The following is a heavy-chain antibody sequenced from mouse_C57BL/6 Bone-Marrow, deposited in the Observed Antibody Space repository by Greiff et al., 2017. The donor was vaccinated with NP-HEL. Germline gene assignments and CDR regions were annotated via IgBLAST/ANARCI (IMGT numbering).Heavy chain of an antibody. CDR1: GYTFTSYG. CDR3: ASTERWLPSWFAY. J-gene: IGHJ3*01. D-gene: IGHD2-3*01. Sequence: QVQLQQSGAELARPGASVKLSCKASGYTFTSYGISWVKQRTGQGLEWIGEIYPRSGNTYYNEKFKGKATLTADKSSSTAYMELRSLTSEDSAVYFCASTERWLPSWFAYWGQGTLVTVSA. CDR2: IYPRSGNT. V-gene: IGHV1-81*01.